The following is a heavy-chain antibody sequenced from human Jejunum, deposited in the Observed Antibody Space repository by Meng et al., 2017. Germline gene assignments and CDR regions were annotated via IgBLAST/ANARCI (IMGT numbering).Heavy chain of an antibody. CDR3: AKALEEAAGTARRYYDY. CDR1: GFTFSDYA. V-gene: IGHV3-23*01. Sequence: GESLKISCAVSGFTFSDYAMGWVRQAPGKGLEGVSSISTSARDTYYADSVKGRFSISRDNSKNTLYLQMNSLRVDDSAVYFCAKALEEAAGTARRYYDYWGLGTLVTVSS. CDR2: ISTSARDT. D-gene: IGHD6-13*01. J-gene: IGHJ4*02.